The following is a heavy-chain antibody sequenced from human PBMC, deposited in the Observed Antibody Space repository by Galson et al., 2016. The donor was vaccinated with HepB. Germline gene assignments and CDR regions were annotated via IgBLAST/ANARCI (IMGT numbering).Heavy chain of an antibody. V-gene: IGHV4-59*08. CDR2: IYNNGGT. Sequence: SETLSLTCPVSSGSINTYYWSWIRQPPGKGLEWIGTIYNNGGTDYNPSLRGRITISVDTPKDQFSLKLSSVTAADTAVYYCATLAVAGPTDTDYWGQGTRVTVSS. D-gene: IGHD6-19*01. CDR3: ATLAVAGPTDTDY. CDR1: SGSINTYY. J-gene: IGHJ4*02.